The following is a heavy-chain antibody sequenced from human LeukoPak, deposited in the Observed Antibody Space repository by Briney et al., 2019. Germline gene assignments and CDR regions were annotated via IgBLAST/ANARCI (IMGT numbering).Heavy chain of an antibody. CDR2: IYIGGRN. V-gene: IGHV3-53*01. CDR1: GLTDRSNY. Sequence: GGSLRLPCAASGLTDRSNYMSWARQAPGKALEWVTVIYIGGRNKYADSAKGRFTISGDNSKNTLYLQMSSLRAEDTAVYYCAREGLGLDYGGQGTLVTVSS. J-gene: IGHJ4*02. CDR3: AREGLGLDY. D-gene: IGHD3/OR15-3a*01.